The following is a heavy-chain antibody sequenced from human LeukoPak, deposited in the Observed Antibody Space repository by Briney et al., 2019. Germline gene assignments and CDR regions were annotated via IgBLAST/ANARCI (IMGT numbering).Heavy chain of an antibody. CDR2: IKYDGSAK. CDR3: ARDGGESWAYYFDY. D-gene: IGHD2-15*01. CDR1: GFTFSYYG. V-gene: IGHV3-30*12. J-gene: IGHJ4*02. Sequence: GGSLRLSCAASGFTFSYYGIHWVRQAPGKGLAWVAFIKYDGSAKYYADSVKGRFTISRDSSNNTVYLQMNSLRAEDTAVYYCARDGGESWAYYFDYWGQGTLVTVSS.